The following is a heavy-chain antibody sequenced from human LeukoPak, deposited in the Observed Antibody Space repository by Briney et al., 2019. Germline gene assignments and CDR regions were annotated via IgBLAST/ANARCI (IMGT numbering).Heavy chain of an antibody. Sequence: GRSLRLSCAASGFTVSSYGMHWVRQAPGKGLEWAAVISYDGSNKYCADSVKGRFTISRDNSKNTLYLQMNSLRAEDTAVYYCAKGTTHYYDSSGPDAFDIWGHGTMVTVSS. D-gene: IGHD3-22*01. CDR3: AKGTTHYYDSSGPDAFDI. J-gene: IGHJ3*02. V-gene: IGHV3-30*18. CDR1: GFTVSSYG. CDR2: ISYDGSNK.